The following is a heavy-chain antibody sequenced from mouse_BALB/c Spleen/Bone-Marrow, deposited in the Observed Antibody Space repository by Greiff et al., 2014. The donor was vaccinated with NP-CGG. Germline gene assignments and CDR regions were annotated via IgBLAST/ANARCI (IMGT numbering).Heavy chain of an antibody. Sequence: VQLVESGAELVRPGTSVKVSCKAPGYAFTNYLIEWVKQRPGQGLEWIGVINPGSGGTNYNEKFKGKATLTADKSSSTAYMQLSSLTSDDSAVYFCARRITTARAMDYWGQGTSVTVSS. CDR1: GYAFTNYL. CDR3: ARRITTARAMDY. CDR2: INPGSGGT. J-gene: IGHJ4*01. D-gene: IGHD1-2*01. V-gene: IGHV1-54*01.